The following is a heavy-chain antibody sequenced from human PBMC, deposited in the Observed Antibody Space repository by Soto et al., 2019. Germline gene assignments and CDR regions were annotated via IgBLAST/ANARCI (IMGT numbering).Heavy chain of an antibody. CDR1: GGSISSYY. J-gene: IGHJ3*02. CDR3: ARVSEYYDSSGYYYWGRYAAFDI. CDR2: IYYSGST. D-gene: IGHD3-22*01. Sequence: SETLSLTCTVSGGSISSYYWSWIRQPPGKGLEWIGYIYYSGSTNYNPSLKSRVTISVDTSKNQFSLKLSSVTAADTAVYYCARVSEYYDSSGYYYWGRYAAFDIWGQGTMVTVSS. V-gene: IGHV4-59*01.